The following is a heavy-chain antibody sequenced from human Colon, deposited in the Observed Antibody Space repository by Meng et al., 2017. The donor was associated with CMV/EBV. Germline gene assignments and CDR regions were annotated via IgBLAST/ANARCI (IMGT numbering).Heavy chain of an antibody. Sequence: GESLKISCAASGFTFSDYYMSWIRQSSGKGLEWVASISSHGYTINYADSVKGRFTISRDDAKNALYLQVNSLRDEDTAVYYCARVTIFARGYYYGMDVWGQGTTVTVSS. CDR1: GFTFSDYY. CDR3: ARVTIFARGYYYGMDV. CDR2: ISSHGYTI. J-gene: IGHJ6*02. D-gene: IGHD3-9*01. V-gene: IGHV3-11*04.